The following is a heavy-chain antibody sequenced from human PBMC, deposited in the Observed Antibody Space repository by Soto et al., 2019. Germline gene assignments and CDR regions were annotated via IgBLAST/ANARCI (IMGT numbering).Heavy chain of an antibody. CDR1: GGSISGHY. CDR2: IYHSGTT. CDR3: ARLLGRSGSY. D-gene: IGHD3-22*01. J-gene: IGHJ4*02. V-gene: IGHV4-59*08. Sequence: SETLSLTXSVSGGSISGHYWSWIRQPPGKGLEWMGYIYHSGTTKYNSSLKSRVTFSVDTSKNQFSLKLSSVTAADTAVYYCARLLGRSGSYWGQGTLVTVSS.